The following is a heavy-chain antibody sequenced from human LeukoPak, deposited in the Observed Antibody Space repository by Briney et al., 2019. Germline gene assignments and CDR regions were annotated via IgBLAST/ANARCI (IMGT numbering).Heavy chain of an antibody. V-gene: IGHV1-2*02. J-gene: IGHJ3*02. CDR1: GYTFTGYY. D-gene: IGHD1-26*01. CDR3: ARRLVGANGDAFDI. Sequence: APVKVSCKPSGYTFTGYYMHWVRQAPRQGLEWMGWINPNSGGTNYAQKFQGRVTMTRDTSISTAYMELSRLRSDDPAVYYCARRLVGANGDAFDIWGQGTMVTVSS. CDR2: INPNSGGT.